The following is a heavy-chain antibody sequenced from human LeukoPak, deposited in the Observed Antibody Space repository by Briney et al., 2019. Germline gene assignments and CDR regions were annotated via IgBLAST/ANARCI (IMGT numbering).Heavy chain of an antibody. V-gene: IGHV3-23*01. CDR1: RFTFSCYA. J-gene: IGHJ3*02. CDR2: ISGSGGST. Sequence: GGSLRLSCAASRFTFSCYAMSWVRQAPGKGLEWVSGISGSGGSTYYADSVKGRFTISRDNSKNTLYLQMNSLRAEDTAVYYCAKDRSITTPGDAFDIWGQGTMVTVSS. CDR3: AKDRSITTPGDAFDI. D-gene: IGHD4-11*01.